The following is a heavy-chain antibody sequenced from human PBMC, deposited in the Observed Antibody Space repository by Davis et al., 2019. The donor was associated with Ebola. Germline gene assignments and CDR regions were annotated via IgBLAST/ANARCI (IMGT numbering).Heavy chain of an antibody. CDR2: INPNSGGT. J-gene: IGHJ4*02. V-gene: IGHV1-2*06. D-gene: IGHD3-22*01. CDR1: GYTFTGYY. Sequence: ASVKVSCKASGYTFTGYYMHWVRQAPGQGLEWMGRINPNSGGTNYAQKFQGRVTMTRDTSISTAYMELSSLRSEDTAVYYCARDQVYYYDSSGDLWYWGQGTLVTVSS. CDR3: ARDQVYYYDSSGDLWY.